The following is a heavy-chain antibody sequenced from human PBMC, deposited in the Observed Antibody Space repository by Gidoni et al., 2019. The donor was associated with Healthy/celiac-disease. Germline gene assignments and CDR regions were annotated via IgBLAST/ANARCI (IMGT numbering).Heavy chain of an antibody. CDR2: INPSGGST. CDR3: ASHFGVVAATEDAFDI. V-gene: IGHV1-46*01. D-gene: IGHD2-15*01. J-gene: IGHJ3*02. CDR1: GYTFTSYY. Sequence: QVQLVQSGAEVKTPGASVKVSCKASGYTFTSYYMHWVRQAPGQGLEWMGIINPSGGSTSYAQKFQGRVTMTRDTSTSTVYMELSSLRSEDTAVYYCASHFGVVAATEDAFDIWGQGTMVTVSS.